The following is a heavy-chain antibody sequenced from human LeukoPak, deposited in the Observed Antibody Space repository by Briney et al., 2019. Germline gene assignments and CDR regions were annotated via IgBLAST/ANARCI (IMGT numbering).Heavy chain of an antibody. V-gene: IGHV1-24*01. Sequence: GASVKVSCKVSGYTLTELSMHWVRQAPGKGLEWMGGFDPEDGETIYAQKFQGRVTMTEDTSTDTAYMELSSLRSEDTAVYYCATAPKYYYDSSGYYYSDYWGQGTLVTVSS. J-gene: IGHJ4*02. CDR1: GYTLTELS. CDR3: ATAPKYYYDSSGYYYSDY. CDR2: FDPEDGET. D-gene: IGHD3-22*01.